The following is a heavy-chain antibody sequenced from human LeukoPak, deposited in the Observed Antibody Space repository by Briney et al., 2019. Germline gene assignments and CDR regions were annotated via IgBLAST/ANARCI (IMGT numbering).Heavy chain of an antibody. CDR1: GYTFTSYD. CDR2: MNPNSGNT. Sequence: ASVKVSCKASGYTFTSYDINWVRQATGQGLEWMGWMNPNSGNTGYAQKFQGRVTMTRNTSISTAYMELSSLRSEDTAVYYCARLRFAWTQYDYWGQGTLVTVYS. D-gene: IGHD1-1*01. CDR3: ARLRFAWTQYDY. J-gene: IGHJ4*02. V-gene: IGHV1-8*01.